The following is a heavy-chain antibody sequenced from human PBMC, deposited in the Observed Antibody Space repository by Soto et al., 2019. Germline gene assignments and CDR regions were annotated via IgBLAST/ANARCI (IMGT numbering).Heavy chain of an antibody. CDR2: IYYSGST. J-gene: IGHJ4*02. CDR3: ARVLRWQTPDLNDY. Sequence: LSLTCTVSGGSISSGGYYWSWIRQHPGKGLEWIGYIYYSGSTYYNPSLKSRVTISVDTSKNQFSLKLSSVTAADTAVYYCARVLRWQTPDLNDYWGQGNLVPVSS. D-gene: IGHD4-17*01. CDR1: GGSISSGGYY. V-gene: IGHV4-31*03.